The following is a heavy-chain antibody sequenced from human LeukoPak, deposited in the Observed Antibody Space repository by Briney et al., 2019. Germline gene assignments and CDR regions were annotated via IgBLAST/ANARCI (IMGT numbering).Heavy chain of an antibody. CDR3: ARHSIRYCGGDCYSSDAFDI. J-gene: IGHJ3*02. CDR2: IYCSGST. V-gene: IGHV4-31*03. D-gene: IGHD2-21*02. CDR1: GGSISSGGYY. Sequence: SETLSLTCTVSGGSISSGGYYWSWIRQHPGKGLEWIGYIYCSGSTYYNPSLKSRVTISVDTSKNQFSLKLSSVTAADTAVYYCARHSIRYCGGDCYSSDAFDIWGQGTMVTVSS.